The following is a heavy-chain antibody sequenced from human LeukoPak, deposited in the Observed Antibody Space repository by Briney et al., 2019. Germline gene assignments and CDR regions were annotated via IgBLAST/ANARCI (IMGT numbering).Heavy chain of an antibody. CDR3: ARDSRSYYYDSSGYYYLGTFDY. J-gene: IGHJ4*02. D-gene: IGHD3-22*01. CDR1: GFTFSSYA. Sequence: PGGSLRLSCAASGFTFSSYAMHWVRQAPGKGLEWVAVISYDGSNKYYAASVKGRFTISRDNSKNTLYLQMNSLRAEDTAVYYCARDSRSYYYDSSGYYYLGTFDYWGQGTLVTVSS. V-gene: IGHV3-30-3*01. CDR2: ISYDGSNK.